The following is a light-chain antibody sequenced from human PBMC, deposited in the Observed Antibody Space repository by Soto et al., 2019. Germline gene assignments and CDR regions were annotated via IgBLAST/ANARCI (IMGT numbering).Light chain of an antibody. V-gene: IGKV1-5*03. Sequence: DIQMTQSPSTLSASVGDRVTITCRASQSISSWLAWYQQKPGKAPKLLIYKASSLESGVPSRFSGSGSGTEFTLSISSLQPDDFATYYCQQSNDYSWTFGQGTKVEIK. CDR2: KAS. CDR1: QSISSW. J-gene: IGKJ1*01. CDR3: QQSNDYSWT.